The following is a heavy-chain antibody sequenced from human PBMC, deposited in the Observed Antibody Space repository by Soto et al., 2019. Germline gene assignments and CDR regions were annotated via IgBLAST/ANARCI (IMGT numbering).Heavy chain of an antibody. CDR3: ARESYYDILTGYRYDSGRIDY. CDR1: GGSISSGDYY. D-gene: IGHD3-9*01. CDR2: IYYSGST. J-gene: IGHJ4*02. Sequence: SETLSLTCTVSGGSISSGDYYWSWIRQPPGKGLEWIGYIYYSGSTYYNPSLKSRVTISVDTSKNQFSLKLSSVTAADTAVYYCARESYYDILTGYRYDSGRIDYWGQGTLVTVSS. V-gene: IGHV4-30-4*01.